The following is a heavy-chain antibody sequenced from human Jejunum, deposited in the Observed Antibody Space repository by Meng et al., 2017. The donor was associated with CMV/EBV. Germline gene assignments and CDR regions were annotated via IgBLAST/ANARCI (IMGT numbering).Heavy chain of an antibody. D-gene: IGHD3-16*01. J-gene: IGHJ4*02. CDR3: ARGGWGNWNFEH. V-gene: IGHV4-61*01. CDR1: GGSLTTPNYS. CDR2: VEDGGTT. Sequence: SGGSLTTPNYSWFWIRLPPGKGLEWIGLVEDGGTTRYKPSLVSRVSISVDTSKNQFSLTLNSVTAADTAIYYCARGGWGNWNFEHWGQGKLVTVSS.